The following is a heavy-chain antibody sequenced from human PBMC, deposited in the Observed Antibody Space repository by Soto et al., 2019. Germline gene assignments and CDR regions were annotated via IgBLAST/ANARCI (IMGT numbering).Heavy chain of an antibody. Sequence: GGSLRLSCVGSGFTFSNNAMHWVRQAPGKGLGWVAFISYDSSEIFYADSVKGRFTISRAKPENTLFLHMNSPRADDTAVYSCAIARVADSSLDPWGQGILVTVSS. J-gene: IGHJ5*01. D-gene: IGHD3-3*01. CDR1: GFTFSNNA. V-gene: IGHV3-30*02. CDR3: AIARVADSSLDP. CDR2: ISYDSSEI.